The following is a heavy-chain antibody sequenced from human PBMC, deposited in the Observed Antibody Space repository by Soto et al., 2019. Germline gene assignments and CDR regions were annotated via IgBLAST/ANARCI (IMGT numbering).Heavy chain of an antibody. CDR3: ARDPARGGGSYLGYFDY. D-gene: IGHD1-26*01. V-gene: IGHV3-30*03. Sequence: GGSLRLSCAASGFTFSSYGMHWFRQAPGKGLEWVAVISYDGSNKYYADSVKGRFTISRDNAKNSLYLQMNSLRAEDTAVYYCARDPARGGGSYLGYFDYWGQGTPVTVSS. J-gene: IGHJ4*02. CDR1: GFTFSSYG. CDR2: ISYDGSNK.